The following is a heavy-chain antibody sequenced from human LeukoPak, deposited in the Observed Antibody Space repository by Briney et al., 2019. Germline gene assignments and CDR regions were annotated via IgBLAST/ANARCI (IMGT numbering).Heavy chain of an antibody. CDR1: GFTFSSYAM. CDR2: IYHSGST. J-gene: IGHJ3*02. CDR3: ARCRSSWYRDAFDI. V-gene: IGHV4-4*02. Sequence: GSLRLSCAAAGFTFSSYAMSWVRQPPGKGLEWIGEIYHSGSTNYNPSLKSRVTISVDKSKNQFSLKLSSVTAADTAVYYCARCRSSWYRDAFDIWGQGTMVTVSS. D-gene: IGHD6-13*01.